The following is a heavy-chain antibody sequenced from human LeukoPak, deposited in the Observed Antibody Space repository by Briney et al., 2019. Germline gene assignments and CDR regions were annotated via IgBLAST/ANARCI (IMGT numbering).Heavy chain of an antibody. V-gene: IGHV3-30*04. Sequence: PGRSLRLSCAASGFTFSSYAMHWVRQAPGKGLEWVAVISDDGSNKYYADSMKGRFTISRDNSKNTLYLQMNSLRAEDTAVYYCARVGDLDAFDIWGQGTMVTVSS. J-gene: IGHJ3*02. CDR1: GFTFSSYA. CDR3: ARVGDLDAFDI. D-gene: IGHD2-21*02. CDR2: ISDDGSNK.